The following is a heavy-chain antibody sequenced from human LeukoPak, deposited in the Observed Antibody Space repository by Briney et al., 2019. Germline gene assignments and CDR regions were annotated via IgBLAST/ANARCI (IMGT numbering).Heavy chain of an antibody. CDR2: ISSSSSTI. D-gene: IGHD5-12*01. CDR1: GFTFSSYS. J-gene: IGHJ6*03. CDR3: ARFGVATKDYYYYYMDV. V-gene: IGHV3-48*01. Sequence: GGSLRLSCAASGFTFSSYSMNWVRQAPGKGLEWVSYISSSSSTIYYADSVKGRFTISRDNAKNSLYLQMNSLRAEDTAVYYCARFGVATKDYYYYYMDVWGKGTTVTVSS.